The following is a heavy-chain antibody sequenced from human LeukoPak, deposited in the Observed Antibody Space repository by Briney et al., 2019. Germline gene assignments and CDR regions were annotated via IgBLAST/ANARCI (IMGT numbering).Heavy chain of an antibody. CDR1: GYTFNDHD. CDR3: ARYWSGSYEQ. Sequence: GASVKVSCKASGYTFNDHDMHWVLQAHGQGLEWMGRINPNSGGTTYAQKFQGRVTMTRDTSISTAYMELSRLTSDDTAVYYCARYWSGSYEQWGQGTLVSVSS. J-gene: IGHJ4*02. CDR2: INPNSGGT. V-gene: IGHV1-2*06. D-gene: IGHD1-26*01.